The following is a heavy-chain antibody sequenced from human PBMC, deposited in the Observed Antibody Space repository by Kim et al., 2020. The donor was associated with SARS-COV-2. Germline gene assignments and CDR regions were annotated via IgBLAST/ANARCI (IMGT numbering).Heavy chain of an antibody. CDR3: ARDDLFDWSIDY. CDR1: GGSISSSSYY. CDR2: IYYSGST. V-gene: IGHV4-39*07. Sequence: SETLSLTCTVSGGSISSSSYYWGWIRQPPGKGLEWIGSIYYSGSTYYNPSLKSRVTISVDTSKNQFSLKLSSVTAADTAVYYCARDDLFDWSIDYWGQGTLVTVSS. J-gene: IGHJ4*02. D-gene: IGHD3-9*01.